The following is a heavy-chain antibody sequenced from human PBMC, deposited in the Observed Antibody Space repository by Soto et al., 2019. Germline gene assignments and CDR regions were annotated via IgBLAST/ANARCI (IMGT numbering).Heavy chain of an antibody. V-gene: IGHV4-31*03. CDR1: GDPISSGVYS. D-gene: IGHD2-2*01. CDR2: IYDSGST. Sequence: PSETLSLTCSVSGDPISSGVYSWNWIRQHPGKGLEWIGYIYDSGSTHSNPSLRSRLTISVDTSKNQFSLKVNSVTAADTAAYYCARGLMRSTIHFDFWGQGTLVTVSS. CDR3: ARGLMRSTIHFDF. J-gene: IGHJ4*02.